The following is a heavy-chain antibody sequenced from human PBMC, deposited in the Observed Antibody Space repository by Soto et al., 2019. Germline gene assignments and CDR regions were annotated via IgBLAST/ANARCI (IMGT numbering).Heavy chain of an antibody. CDR2: ISGSGGST. J-gene: IGHJ6*03. Sequence: GGSLRLSCAASGFTFSSYAMSWVRQAPGKGLEWVSAISGSGGSTYYADSVKGRFTISRDNSKNTLYLQMNSLGAEDTAVYYCAKIAVATIVLGYMDVWGKGTTVTVSS. CDR3: AKIAVATIVLGYMDV. CDR1: GFTFSSYA. V-gene: IGHV3-23*01. D-gene: IGHD5-12*01.